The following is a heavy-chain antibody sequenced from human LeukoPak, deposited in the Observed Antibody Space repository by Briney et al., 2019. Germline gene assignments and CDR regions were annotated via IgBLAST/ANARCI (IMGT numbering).Heavy chain of an antibody. CDR3: ARRYYDSSGYPKFYYYYYMDV. CDR2: KKQGGNEK. V-gene: IGHV3-7*01. CDR1: GFTLWLLW. J-gene: IGHJ6*03. D-gene: IGHD3-22*01. Sequence: GGALPLPRSAFGFTLWLLWEIRAPPGPGGGGGGGGNKKQGGNEKYYVDYVKGRFTISRDNAKNSVYLQMNSLRAEDTAVYYCARRYYDSSGYPKFYYYYYMDVWGKGTTVTVSS.